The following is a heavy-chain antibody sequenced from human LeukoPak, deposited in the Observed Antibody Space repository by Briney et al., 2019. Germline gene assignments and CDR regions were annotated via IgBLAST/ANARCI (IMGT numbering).Heavy chain of an antibody. Sequence: GGCLRLSCAASGFTFSSYAMSWVRQAPGKGLEWVSAISGSGGSTYYADSVKGRFTISRDNSKNTAYLQMNSLKTEDTAVYYCTRHSGRPTMEGNNWFDPWGQGTLVTVSS. CDR1: GFTFSSYA. CDR3: TRHSGRPTMEGNNWFDP. V-gene: IGHV3-23*01. J-gene: IGHJ5*02. D-gene: IGHD3-10*01. CDR2: ISGSGGST.